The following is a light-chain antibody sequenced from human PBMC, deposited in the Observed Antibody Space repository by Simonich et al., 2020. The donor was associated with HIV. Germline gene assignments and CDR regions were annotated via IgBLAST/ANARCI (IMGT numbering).Light chain of an antibody. CDR1: PSVSNN. V-gene: IGKV3D-15*01. Sequence: EIVMTQSLATLSVSPVEIATLSCRASPSVSNNLAWYQQNPGQAPRLLIYCASTRATGIPARFSGSGSGTEFTLTISSLQSEDFAVYYCQNYNSAPITFGQGTRLEIK. J-gene: IGKJ5*01. CDR3: QNYNSAPIT. CDR2: CAS.